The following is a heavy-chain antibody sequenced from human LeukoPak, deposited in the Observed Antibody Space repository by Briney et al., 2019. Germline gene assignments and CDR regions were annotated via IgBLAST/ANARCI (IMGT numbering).Heavy chain of an antibody. CDR1: GFTFSSYW. Sequence: PGGSLRLSCAASGFTFSSYWMHWVRHAPGKGLVWVSRINSDGSSTSYADSVKGRFTISRDNAKNTLYLQMNSPRAEDTAVYYCARDRCSGGSCYFSWAYYYYYMDVWGKGTTVTVSS. J-gene: IGHJ6*03. D-gene: IGHD2-15*01. V-gene: IGHV3-74*01. CDR2: INSDGSST. CDR3: ARDRCSGGSCYFSWAYYYYYMDV.